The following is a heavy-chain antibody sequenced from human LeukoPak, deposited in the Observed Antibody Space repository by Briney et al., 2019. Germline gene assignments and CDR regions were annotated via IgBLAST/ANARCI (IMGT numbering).Heavy chain of an antibody. CDR3: ARLGRGEAYYFDY. V-gene: IGHV4-39*07. Sequence: PSETLSLTCTVSGGSISSSSYYWGWIRQPPGKGLEWIGSIYYSGSTYYNPSLKSRVTISTDTSKNQFSLRLSSVTAADTAVYYCARLGRGEAYYFDYWGQGILVTVSS. CDR2: IYYSGST. J-gene: IGHJ4*02. D-gene: IGHD3-16*01. CDR1: GGSISSSSYY.